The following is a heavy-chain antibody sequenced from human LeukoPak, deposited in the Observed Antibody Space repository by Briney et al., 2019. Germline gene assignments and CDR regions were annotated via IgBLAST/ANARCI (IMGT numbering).Heavy chain of an antibody. CDR3: ARAEESSGWSPPVAFDP. Sequence: ASVMVSCKASGYTFTGYYMHWVRQAPGQGLEWMGWINPNSGGTNYAQKFQGRVTMTRDTSISTAYMELSRLRSDDTAVYYCARAEESSGWSPPVAFDPWGQGTLVTVSS. CDR1: GYTFTGYY. V-gene: IGHV1-2*02. CDR2: INPNSGGT. J-gene: IGHJ5*02. D-gene: IGHD6-19*01.